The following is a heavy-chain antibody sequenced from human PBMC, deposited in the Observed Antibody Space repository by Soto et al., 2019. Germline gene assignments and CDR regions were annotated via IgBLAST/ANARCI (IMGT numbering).Heavy chain of an antibody. Sequence: ETLSLTCAFYGGSFDDFYWSWVRQSPGKGLEWVGEISHDGGTNYSPSLASRVSISVDTSKNQFSLHLRSVTAADTGLYYCARGQLVWYGDLTPYHRDMDVWGQGTTVTVSS. CDR1: GGSFDDFY. D-gene: IGHD3-10*01. CDR2: ISHDGGT. CDR3: ARGQLVWYGDLTPYHRDMDV. J-gene: IGHJ6*02. V-gene: IGHV4-34*01.